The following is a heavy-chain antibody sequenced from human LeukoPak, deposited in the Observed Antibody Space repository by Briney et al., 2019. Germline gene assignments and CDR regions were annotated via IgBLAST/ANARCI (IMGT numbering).Heavy chain of an antibody. V-gene: IGHV1-46*01. CDR2: INPSTATT. D-gene: IGHD6-13*01. J-gene: IGHJ4*02. CDR3: ARDYGITTAGTKYYFDY. Sequence: ASVKVSCKASGYTFTSYYMHWVRQAPGLGLEWMGIINPSTATTTYAREFQGRVIMTRDTSTSTVYMEPSSLISDDTAVYYCARDYGITTAGTKYYFDYWGQGTLVTVSS. CDR1: GYTFTSYY.